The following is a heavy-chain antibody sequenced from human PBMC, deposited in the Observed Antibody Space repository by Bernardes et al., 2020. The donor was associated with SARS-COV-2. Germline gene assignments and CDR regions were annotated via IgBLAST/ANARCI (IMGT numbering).Heavy chain of an antibody. D-gene: IGHD3-9*01. CDR3: AKDRQAYDILTGFDY. J-gene: IGHJ4*02. CDR1: GGSISSYH. CDR2: FYYDGST. Sequence: SETLSLTCTVSGGSISSYHWSWIRQPPGKGLEWIGEFYYDGSTHYNPSLTSRVTISVDTSKSHFSLNLNSVTAADTAVYYCAKDRQAYDILTGFDYWGQGTLVTVSS. V-gene: IGHV4-59*01.